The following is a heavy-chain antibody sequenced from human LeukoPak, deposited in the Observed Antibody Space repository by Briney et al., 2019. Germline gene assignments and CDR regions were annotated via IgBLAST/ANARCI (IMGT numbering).Heavy chain of an antibody. D-gene: IGHD5-18*01. CDR2: ISHSGST. Sequence: KSSETLSPTCAVYGGSFSGYYWSWIRQPPGKGLEWIGEISHSGSTNYNPSLKSRVTISVDTSKNQFSLKLSSVTAADTAVYYCARIRGYSYGPPGMDVWGQGTTVTVSS. V-gene: IGHV4-34*01. J-gene: IGHJ6*02. CDR1: GGSFSGYY. CDR3: ARIRGYSYGPPGMDV.